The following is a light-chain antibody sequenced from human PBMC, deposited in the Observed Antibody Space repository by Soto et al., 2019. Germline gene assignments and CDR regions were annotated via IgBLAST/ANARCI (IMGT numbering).Light chain of an antibody. Sequence: QSVLTQTPSVSGTPGQSVNISSSGSSSNIGRNYVYWYHQFRGMAPKLLIYRDNERPSGVSDRFSGSKSGTSASLAISGLRSGDEADYHCATWDDSLGGPVFGVGTKLTVL. J-gene: IGLJ2*01. CDR3: ATWDDSLGGPV. CDR2: RDN. CDR1: SSNIGRNY. V-gene: IGLV1-47*01.